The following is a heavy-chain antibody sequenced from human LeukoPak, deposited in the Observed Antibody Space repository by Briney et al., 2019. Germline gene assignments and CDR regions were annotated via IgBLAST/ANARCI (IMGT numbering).Heavy chain of an antibody. CDR3: ARGQYSSGWYTAFDI. CDR2: INWNGGST. D-gene: IGHD6-19*01. J-gene: IGHJ3*02. V-gene: IGHV3-20*04. CDR1: GFTFDDYG. Sequence: GGSPRLSCAASGFTFDDYGMSWVRQAPGKGLEWVSGINWNGGSTGYADSVKGRFTISRDNAKNSLYLQMNSLRAEDTALYYCARGQYSSGWYTAFDIWGQGTMVTVSS.